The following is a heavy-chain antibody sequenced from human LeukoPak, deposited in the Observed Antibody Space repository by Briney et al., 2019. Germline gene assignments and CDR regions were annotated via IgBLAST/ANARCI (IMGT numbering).Heavy chain of an antibody. V-gene: IGHV1-18*01. J-gene: IGHJ4*02. CDR2: ISADNGNT. CDR1: GGTFSSYA. Sequence: ASVKVSCKASGGTFSSYAISWVRQAPGQGLEWMGWISADNGNTYYTQNFQGRVTMTTETSTSTAYMELGSLGSDETAVYYCARVDLLTGYYFFDYWGQGTLVTVSS. D-gene: IGHD3-9*01. CDR3: ARVDLLTGYYFFDY.